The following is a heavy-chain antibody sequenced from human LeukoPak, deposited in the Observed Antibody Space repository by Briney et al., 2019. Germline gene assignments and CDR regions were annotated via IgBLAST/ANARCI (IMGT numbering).Heavy chain of an antibody. V-gene: IGHV5-51*01. Sequence: PGESLKISCKGSGYSFTSYWIGWERQMPGKGLEWMGIIYPGDSDTRYSPSFQGQVTISADKSISTAYLQWSSLKASDTAMYYCARHPPYYYDSSGYYLVYFDYWGQGTLVTVSS. CDR1: GYSFTSYW. D-gene: IGHD3-22*01. J-gene: IGHJ4*02. CDR2: IYPGDSDT. CDR3: ARHPPYYYDSSGYYLVYFDY.